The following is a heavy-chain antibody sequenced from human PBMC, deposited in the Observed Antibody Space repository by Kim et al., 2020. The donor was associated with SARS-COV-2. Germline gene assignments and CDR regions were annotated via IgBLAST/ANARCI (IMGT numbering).Heavy chain of an antibody. Sequence: GGSLRLSCAASGFTFSSNAMYWVRQAPGKGLEWVAVISGNGYTTSYADSVQGRFTISRDNSKNILYLQMTSLPAEDSAIYYCAKDPAAELQLVLNWLDP. CDR2: ISGNGYTT. CDR1: GFTFSSNA. CDR3: AKDPAAELQLVLNWLDP. J-gene: IGHJ5*02. V-gene: IGHV3-23*01. D-gene: IGHD6-13*01.